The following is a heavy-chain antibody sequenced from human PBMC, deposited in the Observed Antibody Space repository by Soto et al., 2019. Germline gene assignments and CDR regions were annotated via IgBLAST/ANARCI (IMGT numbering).Heavy chain of an antibody. CDR3: AVTVTTRYGMGV. CDR1: GGTFSSYA. D-gene: IGHD4-17*01. V-gene: IGHV1-69*01. J-gene: IGHJ6*02. Sequence: QVQLVQSGAEVKKPGSSVKVSCKASGGTFSSYAISWVRQAPGQGLEWMGGIIPIFGTANYAQKFQGRVTITADESTSTDYLELSSLRSEDTAVYYCAVTVTTRYGMGVWGQGTPVTVSS. CDR2: IIPIFGTA.